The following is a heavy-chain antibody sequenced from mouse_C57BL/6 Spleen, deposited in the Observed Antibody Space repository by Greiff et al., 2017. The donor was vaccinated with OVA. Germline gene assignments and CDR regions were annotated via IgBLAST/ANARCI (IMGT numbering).Heavy chain of an antibody. CDR3: ARGKLGLDLDY. CDR2: INPNNGGT. V-gene: IGHV1-26*01. J-gene: IGHJ2*01. CDR1: GYTFTDYY. D-gene: IGHD4-1*01. Sequence: EVQLQQSGPELVKPGASVKISCKASGYTFTDYYMNWVKQSHGKSLEWIGDINPNNGGTSYNQKFKGKATLTVDKSSSTAYMELRSLTSEDSAVYYCARGKLGLDLDYWGQGTTLTVSS.